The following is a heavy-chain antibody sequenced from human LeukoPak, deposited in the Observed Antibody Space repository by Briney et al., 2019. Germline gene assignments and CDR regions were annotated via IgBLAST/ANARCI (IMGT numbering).Heavy chain of an antibody. CDR3: ARASIAARPFDY. CDR1: GGSFSGYY. D-gene: IGHD6-6*01. J-gene: IGHJ4*02. V-gene: IGHV4-34*01. Sequence: KPSETQSLTCAVYGGSFSGYYWSWIRQPPGKGLEWIGEINHSGSTNYNPTLKSRVTISVDTSKNQFSLKLSSVTAADTAVYYCARASIAARPFDYWGQGTLVTVSS. CDR2: INHSGST.